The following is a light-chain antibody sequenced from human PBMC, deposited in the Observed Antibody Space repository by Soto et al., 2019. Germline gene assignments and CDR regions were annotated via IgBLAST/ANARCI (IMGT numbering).Light chain of an antibody. CDR1: QGISSS. Sequence: DIQLTQSPSFLSASVGDRVTLTCRASQGISSSLAWYQQTPGKAPNLLIYAASTLQSGVPSRFSGSGSGTEFTLTISSLQPEDFATYYCQQLSSYPITFGQGTRLEFK. CDR2: AAS. CDR3: QQLSSYPIT. V-gene: IGKV1-9*01. J-gene: IGKJ5*01.